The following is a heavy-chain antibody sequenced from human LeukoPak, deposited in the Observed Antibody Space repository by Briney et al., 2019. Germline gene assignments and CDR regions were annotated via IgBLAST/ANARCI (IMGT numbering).Heavy chain of an antibody. CDR1: SGSFSTYY. CDR2: IDHSGIT. Sequence: SETLSLTCAVYSGSFSTYYWSWVRQSPEKGLEWIGQIDHSGITDYNPSLKSRVTISVDTSKNQFSLKMRSVTAADTAVYYCARDVCTSSVKCYAASNYWAQGTLVIVSS. CDR3: ARDVCTSSVKCYAASNY. D-gene: IGHD3-16*01. V-gene: IGHV4-34*01. J-gene: IGHJ4*02.